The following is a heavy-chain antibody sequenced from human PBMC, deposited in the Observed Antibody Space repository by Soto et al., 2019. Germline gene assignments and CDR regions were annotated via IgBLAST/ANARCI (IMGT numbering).Heavy chain of an antibody. CDR2: IIPIFGTA. CDR1: GGTFSSYA. V-gene: IGHV1-69*01. CDR3: ARDPQRIAVAGSRYSYGMDV. D-gene: IGHD6-19*01. Sequence: QVQLVQSGAEVKKPGSSVKVSCKASGGTFSSYAISWVRQAPGQGLEWMGGIIPIFGTANYAQKFQGRVTITADESTSTAYMELSSLRSEDTAVYYCARDPQRIAVAGSRYSYGMDVWGQGTTVTVSS. J-gene: IGHJ6*02.